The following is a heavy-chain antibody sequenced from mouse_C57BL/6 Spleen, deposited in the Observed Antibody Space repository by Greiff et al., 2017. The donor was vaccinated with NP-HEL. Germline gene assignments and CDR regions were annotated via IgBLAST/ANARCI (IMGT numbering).Heavy chain of an antibody. CDR3: ARATVVATKAMDY. CDR2: IDPSDSYT. Sequence: QVQLQQSGAELVRPGTSVKLSCKASGYTFTSYWMHWVKQRPGQGLEWIGVIDPSDSYTNYNQKFKGKATLTVDTSSSTAYMQLSSLTSEDSAVYYCARATVVATKAMDYWGQGTSVTVSS. J-gene: IGHJ4*01. V-gene: IGHV1-59*01. CDR1: GYTFTSYW. D-gene: IGHD1-1*01.